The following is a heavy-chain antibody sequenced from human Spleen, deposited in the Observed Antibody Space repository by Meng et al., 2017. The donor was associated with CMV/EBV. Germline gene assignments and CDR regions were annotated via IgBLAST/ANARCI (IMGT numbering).Heavy chain of an antibody. Sequence: SFSSSDYYWGWIRQPPGKGLQWIGNIYHSGSTSHNPSLKSRLTMSVDTSKNQFSLKLDSVTAADTAVYYCVRGRRIADRLIPNWFDPWGQGILVTVSS. D-gene: IGHD6-6*01. J-gene: IGHJ5*02. CDR3: VRGRRIADRLIPNWFDP. CDR1: SFSSSDYY. V-gene: IGHV4-39*07. CDR2: IYHSGST.